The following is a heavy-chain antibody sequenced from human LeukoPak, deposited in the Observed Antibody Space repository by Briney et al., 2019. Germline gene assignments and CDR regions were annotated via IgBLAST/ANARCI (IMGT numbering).Heavy chain of an antibody. CDR1: GFTFSSYW. Sequence: GGSLRLSCAASGFTFSSYWMSWVRQAPGKGLEWVANIKQDGSEKYYVDSVKGRFTISRDNAKNSLYLQMNSLRAEDTAVYYCAREDPLVVGNYYFDYWGQGTLVTVSS. CDR2: IKQDGSEK. D-gene: IGHD3-22*01. V-gene: IGHV3-7*01. J-gene: IGHJ4*02. CDR3: AREDPLVVGNYYFDY.